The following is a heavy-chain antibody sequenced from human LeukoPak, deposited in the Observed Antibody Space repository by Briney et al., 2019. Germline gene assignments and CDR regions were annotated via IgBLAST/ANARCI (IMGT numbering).Heavy chain of an antibody. Sequence: GGSLRLSCAASGFTFDDYGMSWVRHAPGKGLEWVSGINWNGGSTGYADSVKGRFTISRDNAKNSLYLQMNSLRAEDTALYYCARDRLIVGATAVWFDPWGQGTLVTVSS. V-gene: IGHV3-20*04. CDR1: GFTFDDYG. D-gene: IGHD1-26*01. CDR2: INWNGGST. CDR3: ARDRLIVGATAVWFDP. J-gene: IGHJ5*02.